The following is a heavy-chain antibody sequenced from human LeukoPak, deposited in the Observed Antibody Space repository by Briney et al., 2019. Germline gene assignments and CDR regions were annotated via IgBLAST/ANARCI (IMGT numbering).Heavy chain of an antibody. Sequence: PGGSLRLSCTTSGFTFSNHAMSWVRQAPGKGLEWVSGINGRGDSTVYADAVKGRFTISRDNFKSTLYLQMNSLRVEDTAGYYCAKDQGSGHGAYTWGTFDFWGLETLVTVSS. CDR1: GFTFSNHA. V-gene: IGHV3-23*01. D-gene: IGHD4/OR15-4a*01. CDR2: INGRGDST. CDR3: AKDQGSGHGAYTWGTFDF. J-gene: IGHJ4*01.